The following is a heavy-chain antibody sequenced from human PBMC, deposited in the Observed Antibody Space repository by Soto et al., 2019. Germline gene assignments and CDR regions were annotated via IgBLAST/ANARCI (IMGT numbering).Heavy chain of an antibody. CDR3: ARSSYIAAAGYFFDY. CDR2: ISAYNGNT. CDR1: GYTFTSYG. V-gene: IGHV1-18*01. J-gene: IGHJ4*02. Sequence: ASVKVSCKASGYTFTSYGISWVRQAPGQGLEWMGWISAYNGNTNYAQKLQGRVTMTTDTSTSTAYMELRSLRSDDTAVYYCARSSYIAAAGYFFDYWGQGTLVTVSS. D-gene: IGHD6-13*01.